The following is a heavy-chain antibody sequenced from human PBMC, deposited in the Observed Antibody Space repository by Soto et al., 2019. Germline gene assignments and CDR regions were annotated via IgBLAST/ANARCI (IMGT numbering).Heavy chain of an antibody. CDR3: ARGEYQLLFHYYYYGMDV. CDR2: ISAYNGNT. Sequence: ASVKVSCKASGYTFTSYGISWVRQAPGQGLEWMGWISAYNGNTNYAQKLQGRVTMTTDTSTSTAYMELRSLRSDDTAVYYCARGEYQLLFHYYYYGMDVWGQGTTVTV. D-gene: IGHD2-2*01. V-gene: IGHV1-18*01. CDR1: GYTFTSYG. J-gene: IGHJ6*02.